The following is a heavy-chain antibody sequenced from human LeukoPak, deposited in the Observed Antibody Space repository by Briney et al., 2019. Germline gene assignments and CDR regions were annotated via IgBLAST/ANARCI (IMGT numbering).Heavy chain of an antibody. CDR3: ARHAGGFDP. CDR2: TYPGVAES. V-gene: IGHV5-51*01. Sequence: GAPLKISCKGSGFRFTKQWIGGVRKLPGKGLEWWGVTYPGVAESRYTPSFQGQVTTPADKSSNTAYLQWSSLKASDAAMYYCARHAGGFDPWGQGTLVTVSS. D-gene: IGHD3-10*01. CDR1: GFRFTKQW. J-gene: IGHJ5*02.